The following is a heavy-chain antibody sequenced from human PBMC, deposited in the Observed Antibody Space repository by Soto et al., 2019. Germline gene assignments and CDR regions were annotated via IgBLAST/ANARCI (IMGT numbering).Heavy chain of an antibody. D-gene: IGHD2-8*02. CDR1: GLSFSDYY. CDR2: ISSSRSYT. CDR3: VRDPGGNWFDP. J-gene: IGHJ5*02. Sequence: QVQLVESGGGLVKPGGSLRLSCAASGLSFSDYYMSWIRQAPGKGLEWVSYISSSRSYTNYADSVKGRFTISRDNAKNSLYLQINSLRAEDTAVYYCVRDPGGNWFDPWGQGTLVTVSS. V-gene: IGHV3-11*05.